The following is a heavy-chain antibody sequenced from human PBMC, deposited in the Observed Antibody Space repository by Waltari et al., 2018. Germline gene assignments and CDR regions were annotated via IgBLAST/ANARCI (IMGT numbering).Heavy chain of an antibody. CDR3: ARPIAVAGTGDF. J-gene: IGHJ4*02. CDR2: IYYTGSA. CDR1: GGPISSTRYY. Sequence: QLQLQESGPGLVQPSETLSLTCSVSGGPISSTRYYWGWIRQPPGKGLEWIGSIYYTGSAYYNPSLKSRVTISVDTSKNQFSLKVSSVTAADTAVYYCARPIAVAGTGDFWGQGTLVTVSS. D-gene: IGHD6-19*01. V-gene: IGHV4-39*01.